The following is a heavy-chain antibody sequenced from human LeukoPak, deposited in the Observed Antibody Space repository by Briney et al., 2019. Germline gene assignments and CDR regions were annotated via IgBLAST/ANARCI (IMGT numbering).Heavy chain of an antibody. CDR2: IYSGGST. V-gene: IGHV3-53*01. J-gene: IGHJ4*02. CDR1: GFTVSSNY. Sequence: GGSLRLSCAASGFTVSSNYMSWVRQAPGKGLEWVSDIYSGGSTYYAASVKGRFTISRDNSKNTLYLQMNSLRAEDTAVYYCAERGYYGSGSYYNWGQGTLVTVSS. CDR3: AERGYYGSGSYYN. D-gene: IGHD3-10*01.